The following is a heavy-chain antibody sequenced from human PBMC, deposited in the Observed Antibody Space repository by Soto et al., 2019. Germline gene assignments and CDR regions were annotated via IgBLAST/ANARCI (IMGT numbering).Heavy chain of an antibody. CDR2: ISDDGSNK. Sequence: GGSLRLSCVAPGFTFSTCAMHWLRQAPGKGLEWVAVISDDGSNKYYADSVKGRFTFSRDNSRNALYLQMSSLRPEDTAVYYCARDFPPFYANFPRGYFDYWGQGTLVTVSS. CDR1: GFTFSTCA. V-gene: IGHV3-30-3*01. D-gene: IGHD2-2*01. J-gene: IGHJ4*02. CDR3: ARDFPPFYANFPRGYFDY.